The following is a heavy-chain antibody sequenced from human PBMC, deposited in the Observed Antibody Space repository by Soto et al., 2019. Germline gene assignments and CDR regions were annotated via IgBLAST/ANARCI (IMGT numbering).Heavy chain of an antibody. Sequence: EVQVVETGGGLIQPWGSLRLSCAVSGFTVSSNYMSWVRQPPGKGPGGVSDIYSGGSTYYADSVKGRFTISRDNSKNKLYLQRNRLSAEDTAGYYFARQRDGHNPNWFDLWGQGTLVTVSS. CDR3: ARQRDGHNPNWFDL. J-gene: IGHJ5*02. CDR1: GFTVSSNY. CDR2: IYSGGST. V-gene: IGHV3-53*02.